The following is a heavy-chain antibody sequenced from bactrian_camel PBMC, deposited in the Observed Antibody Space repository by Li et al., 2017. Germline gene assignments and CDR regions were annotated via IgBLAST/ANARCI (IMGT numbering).Heavy chain of an antibody. J-gene: IGHJ4*01. CDR2: IGGDGST. Sequence: VQLVESGGGTAQAGGSLRLSCAASGYTANMTCMAWFREAPGKGREGVASIGGDGSTSYADSVKGRFTVSRDDAKNTVYLQMNSLKSEDTALYYCATDPGPWCGRGTQVTVS. V-gene: IGHV3S53*01. CDR1: GYTANMTC. D-gene: IGHD1*01.